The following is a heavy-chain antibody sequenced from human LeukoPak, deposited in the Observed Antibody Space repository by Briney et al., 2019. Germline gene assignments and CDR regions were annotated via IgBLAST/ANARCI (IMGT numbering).Heavy chain of an antibody. CDR3: AKLGFVVLPYYFDC. D-gene: IGHD1-26*01. Sequence: HTGGSLRLSCAASGFTFDSYALSWVRQAPGKGLEWVSGISGSAMNTYYADSVKGRFTISRDNSKNTLYLQMNNLRAEDTAVYYCAKLGFVVLPYYFDCWGLGTLVTVSS. CDR1: GFTFDSYA. V-gene: IGHV3-23*01. J-gene: IGHJ4*02. CDR2: ISGSAMNT.